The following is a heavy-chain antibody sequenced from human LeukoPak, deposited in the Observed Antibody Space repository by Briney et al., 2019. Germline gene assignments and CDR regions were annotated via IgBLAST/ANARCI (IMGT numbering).Heavy chain of an antibody. CDR2: TYYRSKWYN. CDR3: ARETWQSIVVVIAYFDY. V-gene: IGHV6-1*01. J-gene: IGHJ4*02. D-gene: IGHD2-21*01. CDR1: GDSVSSNSAA. Sequence: PSQTLSLTCAISGDSVSSNSAAWNWIRQSPSRGLEWLGRTYYRSKWYNDYAVSVKSRITINPDTSKNQFSLQLNSVTPEDTAVYYCARETWQSIVVVIAYFDYWGQGTLVTVSS.